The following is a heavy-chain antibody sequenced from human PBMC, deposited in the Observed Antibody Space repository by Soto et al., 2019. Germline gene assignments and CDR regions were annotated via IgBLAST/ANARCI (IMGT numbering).Heavy chain of an antibody. V-gene: IGHV3-30-3*01. Sequence: PXGSLRLSCGASGFTFGGYAGHWVRQAPGKGLEWVAVISYDGSNKYYADSVKGRFTISRDNSKNTLYLQMNSLRAEDTAVYYCARDRIYSSSWYDYWGQGTLVTVSS. J-gene: IGHJ4*02. CDR3: ARDRIYSSSWYDY. CDR1: GFTFGGYA. D-gene: IGHD6-13*01. CDR2: ISYDGSNK.